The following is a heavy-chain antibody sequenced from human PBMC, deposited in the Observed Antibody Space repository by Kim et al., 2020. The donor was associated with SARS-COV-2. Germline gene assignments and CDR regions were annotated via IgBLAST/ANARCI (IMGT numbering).Heavy chain of an antibody. Sequence: SETLSLTCTVSGGSISSNDYYWDWIRQPPGKGLEWIGSISYSGRTYYNPSLKSRVTISVDTSKNQISLKLNSVTAADTGVYYCARGIFGGVILPYYYYYMDVWGKGTTVTVSS. J-gene: IGHJ6*03. CDR3: ARGIFGGVILPYYYYYMDV. CDR1: GGSISSNDYY. CDR2: ISYSGRT. D-gene: IGHD3-3*01. V-gene: IGHV4-39*01.